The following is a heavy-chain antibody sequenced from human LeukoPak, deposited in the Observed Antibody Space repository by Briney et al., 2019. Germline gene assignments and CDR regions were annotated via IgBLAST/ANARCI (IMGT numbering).Heavy chain of an antibody. CDR3: ATQKGSSGYYYEVWFDP. J-gene: IGHJ5*02. CDR1: GYTLTELS. Sequence: ASVKVSCKVSGYTLTELSMHWVRQAPGKGLEWMGGFDPEDGETIYAQKFQGRVTMTEDTSTDTAYMELSSLRSEDTAVYYCATQKGSSGYYYEVWFDPWGQGTLVTVSS. D-gene: IGHD3-22*01. CDR2: FDPEDGET. V-gene: IGHV1-24*01.